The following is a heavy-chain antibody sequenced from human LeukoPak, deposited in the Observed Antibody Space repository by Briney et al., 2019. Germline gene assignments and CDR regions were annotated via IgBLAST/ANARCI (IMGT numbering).Heavy chain of an antibody. CDR3: AHSRTYCTTTGCYGGNWFDP. Sequence: SGPTLVKPTQTLTLTCTFSGLSLSTSGVGVGWIRQPPGKALEWLALIYWDGDKRSSPSLKSRLTITKDTSKNQVVLTMTNMDPVDTATYYCAHSRTYCTTTGCYGGNWFDPWGQGTLVTVSS. J-gene: IGHJ5*02. V-gene: IGHV2-5*02. D-gene: IGHD2-2*01. CDR1: GLSLSTSGVG. CDR2: IYWDGDK.